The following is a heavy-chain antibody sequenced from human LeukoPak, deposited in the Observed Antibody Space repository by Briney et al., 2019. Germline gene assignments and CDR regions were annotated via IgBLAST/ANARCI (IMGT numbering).Heavy chain of an antibody. Sequence: SETLSLTCTVSGGSISNYYWSWIRQPPGKGLEWIGYIYYSGSTNYNPSLKSRVTISVDTSKNQFSLKLSSVTAADTAVYYCASRSGWYFYYFDFWGQGTLVSVSS. J-gene: IGHJ4*02. D-gene: IGHD6-19*01. CDR2: IYYSGST. V-gene: IGHV4-59*01. CDR1: GGSISNYY. CDR3: ASRSGWYFYYFDF.